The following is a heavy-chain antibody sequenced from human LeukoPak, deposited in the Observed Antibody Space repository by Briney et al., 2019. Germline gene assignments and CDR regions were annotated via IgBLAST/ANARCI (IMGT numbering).Heavy chain of an antibody. CDR1: GFTFSSYG. J-gene: IGHJ5*02. CDR3: AKDVIAVAGQRDEWFDP. D-gene: IGHD6-19*01. Sequence: PGRSLRLSCAASGFTFSSYGMHWVRQAPGKGLEWVAVISYDGSNKYYADSVKGRFTISRDNSKNTLYLQMNSLRAEDTAVYYCAKDVIAVAGQRDEWFDPWGQGTLVTVSS. V-gene: IGHV3-30*18. CDR2: ISYDGSNK.